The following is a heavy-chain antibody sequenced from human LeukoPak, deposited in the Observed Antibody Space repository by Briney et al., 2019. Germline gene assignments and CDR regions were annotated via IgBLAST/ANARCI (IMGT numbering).Heavy chain of an antibody. J-gene: IGHJ4*02. CDR3: ARENPPYFYDSSGYSL. CDR1: GGSISNYY. CDR2: IYYSGST. D-gene: IGHD3-22*01. V-gene: IGHV4-59*01. Sequence: SETLSLTCTVSGGSISNYYWTWIRQPPGKGLEWIGYIYYSGSTNYNPSLKSRVTISVDMSKNQFSLKLSSVTAADTAVYYCARENPPYFYDSSGYSLWGQGTLVTVSS.